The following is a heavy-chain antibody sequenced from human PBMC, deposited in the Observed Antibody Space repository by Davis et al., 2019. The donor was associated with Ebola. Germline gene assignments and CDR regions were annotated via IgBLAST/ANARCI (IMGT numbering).Heavy chain of an antibody. J-gene: IGHJ3*02. Sequence: MPSETLSLTCTVSGDSISSSNYFWSWIRQSPGKGLEWIGYIYHSGSAYYNPSLGSRVTISLATSKNQFSLKVNSMTAAATAVYYCAREVNAVRETDAFDIWGQGTMVTVSS. CDR1: GDSISSSNYF. V-gene: IGHV4-30-4*01. CDR2: IYHSGSA. D-gene: IGHD2-8*01. CDR3: AREVNAVRETDAFDI.